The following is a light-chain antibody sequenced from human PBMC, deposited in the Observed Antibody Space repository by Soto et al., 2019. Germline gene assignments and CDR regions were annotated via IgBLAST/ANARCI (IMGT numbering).Light chain of an antibody. Sequence: DIVMTQSPLSLPVTPGEPASISCRSSQSLLQSTGNKYLDWYLQKPGQSPQLLIYLASYRASGVPDRFSGSGSGTDFTLEISRVEAEDVGVYYCMQSLQTPITFGQGTRLEIK. CDR3: MQSLQTPIT. CDR1: QSLLQSTGNKY. V-gene: IGKV2-28*01. CDR2: LAS. J-gene: IGKJ5*01.